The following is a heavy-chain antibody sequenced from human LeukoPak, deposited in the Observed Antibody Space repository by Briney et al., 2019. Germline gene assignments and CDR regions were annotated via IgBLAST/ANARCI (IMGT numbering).Heavy chain of an antibody. V-gene: IGHV2-5*02. D-gene: IGHD2-15*01. Sequence: SGPTLVKPTQTLTLTCSLSGFSLNTSGVGVSWIRQPPGKALEWLGLIYWDDDKRYSPSLKSRLTITKETSKNQVVLTMTNMDPVDTATYYCAHSRGVVVVGYYYHGLDVWGKRTTVTVSS. CDR2: IYWDDDK. CDR1: GFSLNTSGVG. CDR3: AHSRGVVVVGYYYHGLDV. J-gene: IGHJ6*04.